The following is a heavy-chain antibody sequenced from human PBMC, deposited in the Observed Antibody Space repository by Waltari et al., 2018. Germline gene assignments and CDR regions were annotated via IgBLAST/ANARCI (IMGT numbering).Heavy chain of an antibody. J-gene: IGHJ3*02. V-gene: IGHV3-21*01. CDR3: ASSRDAFDI. CDR1: GFTFSSYS. Sequence: EVQLVESGGGLVKPGGTLRLSCAASGFTFSSYSMNWVRQAPGKGLEWVSSISSSSSYIYYADSVKGRFTISRDNAKNSLYLQMNSLRAEDTAVYYCASSRDAFDIWGQGTMVTVSS. CDR2: ISSSSSYI.